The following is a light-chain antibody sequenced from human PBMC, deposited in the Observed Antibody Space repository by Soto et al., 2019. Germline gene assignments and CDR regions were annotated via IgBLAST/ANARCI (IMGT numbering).Light chain of an antibody. CDR2: GNS. CDR3: AAWDDSLKGWV. V-gene: IGLV1-40*01. Sequence: QSVLTQPPSVSGAPGQRVTISCTGSSSNIGAGYHVHWYQQLPGTAPKLLIYGNSNRPSGVPDRFSGSKSGTSASLAITGLQAEDEADYYCAAWDDSLKGWVFGGGTKLTVL. CDR1: SSNIGAGYH. J-gene: IGLJ3*02.